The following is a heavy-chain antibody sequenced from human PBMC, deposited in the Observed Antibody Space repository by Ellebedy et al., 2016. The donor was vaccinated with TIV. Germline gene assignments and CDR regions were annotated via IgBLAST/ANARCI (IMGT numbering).Heavy chain of an antibody. J-gene: IGHJ6*02. CDR1: GGSISSSNW. D-gene: IGHD4-17*01. CDR3: ARIGGTVKVLGRGPYYYYGMDV. V-gene: IGHV4-4*02. Sequence: MPSETLSLTCAVSGGSISSSNWWSWVRQPPGKGLEWIGEIYHSGSTNYNPSLKSRVTISVDKSKNQFSLKLSSVTAADTAVYYCARIGGTVKVLGRGPYYYYGMDVWGQGTTVTVSS. CDR2: IYHSGST.